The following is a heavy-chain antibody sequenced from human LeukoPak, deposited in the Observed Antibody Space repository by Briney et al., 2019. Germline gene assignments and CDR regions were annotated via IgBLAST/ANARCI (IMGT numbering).Heavy chain of an antibody. J-gene: IGHJ3*02. Sequence: SETLSLTCTVSGGSISSGDYYWSWIRQPPGKGLEWIGYIYYSGSTYYNPSLKSRVTISVDTSKNRFSLKLSSVAAADTAVYYCATHSSGYDSGNDAFDIWGQGTMVTVSS. CDR2: IYYSGST. V-gene: IGHV4-30-4*08. CDR3: ATHSSGYDSGNDAFDI. CDR1: GGSISSGDYY. D-gene: IGHD3-10*01.